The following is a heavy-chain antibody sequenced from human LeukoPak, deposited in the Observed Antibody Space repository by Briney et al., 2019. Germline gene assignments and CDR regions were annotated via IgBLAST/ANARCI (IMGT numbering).Heavy chain of an antibody. CDR2: IDSSSSTI. CDR3: ARGGARSSSYYYYGMDV. V-gene: IGHV3-48*01. J-gene: IGHJ6*02. CDR1: GFTFKTHA. Sequence: GGSLRLSCAASGFTFKTHAMSWVRRAPGRGLEWLSYIDSSSSTIYYADSVKGRFTISRDNAKNSLYLQMNSLRAEDTAVFYCARGGARSSSYYYYGMDVWGLGTTVTVSS. D-gene: IGHD6-13*01.